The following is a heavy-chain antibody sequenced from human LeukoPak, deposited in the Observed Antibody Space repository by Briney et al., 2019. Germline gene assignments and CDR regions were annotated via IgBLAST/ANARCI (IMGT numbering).Heavy chain of an antibody. Sequence: PGKSLSLSCAASGFSFGNFHMHWVRQAPGMGLEWVAKIWYDGSKKYYSDSVQGRLTISRDNSRKTLSLQMDSLRDDDTAIYYCAKEAHYCGSDCFSSSLDSWGPGTLVTVSS. CDR1: GFSFGNFH. D-gene: IGHD2-21*02. V-gene: IGHV3-33*06. J-gene: IGHJ4*02. CDR3: AKEAHYCGSDCFSSSLDS. CDR2: IWYDGSKK.